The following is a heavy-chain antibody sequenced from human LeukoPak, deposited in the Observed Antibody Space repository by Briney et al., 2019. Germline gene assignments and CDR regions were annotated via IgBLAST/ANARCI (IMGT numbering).Heavy chain of an antibody. V-gene: IGHV3-66*01. J-gene: IGHJ4*02. CDR2: IYGGGST. CDR3: ARGLGRVVPAALDY. D-gene: IGHD2-2*01. CDR1: GFTVSSNS. Sequence: GGSLRLSCAASGFTVSSNSMSWVRQAPGLGLEWVSVIYGGGSTYYADSVKGRFTISRDNSKSTLYLQMDSLRAEDTAVYYCARGLGRVVPAALDYWGQGTLVTVSS.